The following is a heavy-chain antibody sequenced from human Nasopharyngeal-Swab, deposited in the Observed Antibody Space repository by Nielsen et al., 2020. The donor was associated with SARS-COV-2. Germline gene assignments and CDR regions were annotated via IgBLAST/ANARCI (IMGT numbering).Heavy chain of an antibody. V-gene: IGHV3-7*01. CDR3: ARDSRVVVPAALYYYYGMDV. CDR1: GFTFSSYW. CDR2: IKQDVSEK. Sequence: GKSLKISCAASGFTFSSYWMSWVRQAPGKGLEWVANIKQDVSEKYYVDSVKGRFTISRANAKNSLYLQMNSLRAEDTAVYYCARDSRVVVPAALYYYYGMDVWGQGTTVTVSS. D-gene: IGHD2-2*01. J-gene: IGHJ6*02.